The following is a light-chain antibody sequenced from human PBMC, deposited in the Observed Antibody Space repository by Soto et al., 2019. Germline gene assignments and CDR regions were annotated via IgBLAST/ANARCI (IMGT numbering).Light chain of an antibody. CDR1: GSDVGVYNY. J-gene: IGLJ1*01. CDR3: SSYTLVSSQV. V-gene: IGLV2-14*01. CDR2: EVT. Sequence: QSAPTQPASVSGSPGQSITISCTGTGSDVGVYNYVSWYQQRPGKAPKLLIYEVTYRPSGVSNRFSGSKSGNTASLTISGLQAEDEADYYCSSYTLVSSQVFGPGTKVTVL.